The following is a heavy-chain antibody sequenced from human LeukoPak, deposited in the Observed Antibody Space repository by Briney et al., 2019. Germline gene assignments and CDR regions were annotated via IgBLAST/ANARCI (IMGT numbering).Heavy chain of an antibody. Sequence: ASVRVSCKASGYNFAHYIHWVRQVPGQGHEFMGWINPKNGGTNYAQNFQGRVTMTRDTSISTVYMELSSLRSDDTAVYFCVVSIQAAAIPAFDSWGQGTLVTVSS. CDR3: VVSIQAAAIPAFDS. CDR2: INPKNGGT. J-gene: IGHJ4*02. V-gene: IGHV1-2*02. CDR1: GYNFAHY. D-gene: IGHD6-25*01.